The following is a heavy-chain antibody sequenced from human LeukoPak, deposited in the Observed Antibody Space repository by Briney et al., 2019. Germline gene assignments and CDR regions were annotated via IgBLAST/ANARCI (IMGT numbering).Heavy chain of an antibody. V-gene: IGHV3-7*03. CDR2: INQDGSEK. CDR3: ATSNSNGLSLFDY. J-gene: IGHJ4*02. CDR1: GFTFSSYW. D-gene: IGHD6-25*01. Sequence: GGSLRLSCAASGFTFSSYWMNWVRQAPGKGLEWVANINQDGSEKYYVDSVKGRFTFSRDNAKNSLYLQMNSLRAEDTAVYYCATSNSNGLSLFDYWGQGTLVTVSS.